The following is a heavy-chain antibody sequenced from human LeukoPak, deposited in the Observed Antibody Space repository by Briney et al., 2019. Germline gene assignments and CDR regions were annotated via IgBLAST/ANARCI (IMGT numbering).Heavy chain of an antibody. CDR2: IYHSGST. J-gene: IGHJ4*02. V-gene: IGHV4-59*01. Sequence: SETLFLTCTVSGGSISSYYWSWIRQPPGKGLEWIGYIYHSGSTNYNPSLKSRVTISVDTSKKQFSLKLSSVTAADTAIYYCARDKGSYYFDYWGQGTLVTVSS. CDR1: GGSISSYY. CDR3: ARDKGSYYFDY.